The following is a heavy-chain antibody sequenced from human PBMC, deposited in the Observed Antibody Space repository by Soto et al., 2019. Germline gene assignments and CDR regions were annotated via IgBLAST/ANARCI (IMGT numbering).Heavy chain of an antibody. CDR2: ISYDGSNK. CDR3: AKDLRGGWSIDY. V-gene: IGHV3-30*18. J-gene: IGHJ4*02. D-gene: IGHD6-19*01. Sequence: GGSLRLSCAASGLTFSTYGMHWVRQAPGKGLEWVAVISYDGSNKDYADSVKGRFTISRDNSKNTLDLQMNSLRAEDTAVYYCAKDLRGGWSIDYWGQGTLVTVSS. CDR1: GLTFSTYG.